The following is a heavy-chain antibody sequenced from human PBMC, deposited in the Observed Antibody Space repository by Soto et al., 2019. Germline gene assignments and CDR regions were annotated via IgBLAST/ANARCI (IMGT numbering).Heavy chain of an antibody. CDR3: LWFSRDDAFDI. D-gene: IGHD3-9*01. CDR1: CYSFTRYW. Sequence: GESLKISCKGSCYSFTRYWIGWVRQMPGKGLEWMGIIYPGDSDTRYSPSFQGQVTISADKSISTAYLQWSSLKASDTAMYYCLWFSRDDAFDIWGQGTMVTVSS. J-gene: IGHJ3*02. CDR2: IYPGDSDT. V-gene: IGHV5-51*01.